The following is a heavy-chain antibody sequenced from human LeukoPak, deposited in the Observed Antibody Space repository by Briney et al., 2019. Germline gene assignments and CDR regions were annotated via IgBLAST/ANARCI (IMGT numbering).Heavy chain of an antibody. J-gene: IGHJ4*02. Sequence: SETLSLTCAVSGYSISSGYYWGWIRQPPGKGLEWIGSVYFGGTTYYNPSLRSRVTMSLDTSKNQVSLTLNSVTAADTAGYYCARDNRRDGYKIFDYWGQGTLVTVSS. V-gene: IGHV4-38-2*02. D-gene: IGHD5-24*01. CDR3: ARDNRRDGYKIFDY. CDR2: VYFGGTT. CDR1: GYSISSGYY.